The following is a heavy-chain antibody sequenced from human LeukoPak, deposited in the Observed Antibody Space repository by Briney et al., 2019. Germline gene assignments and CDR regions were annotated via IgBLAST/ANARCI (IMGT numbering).Heavy chain of an antibody. CDR1: GFTFSNYA. Sequence: GGSLRLSCVASGFTFSNYAMSWVRQAPGKRLEWVSAVTGRGGSTYYADSVKGRFTISRDNPRNTLFLQMNSLRAEDTAIYYCAKWGGFDILTGYYVSDFWGQGTLVTVSS. CDR2: VTGRGGST. D-gene: IGHD3-9*01. V-gene: IGHV3-23*01. J-gene: IGHJ4*02. CDR3: AKWGGFDILTGYYVSDF.